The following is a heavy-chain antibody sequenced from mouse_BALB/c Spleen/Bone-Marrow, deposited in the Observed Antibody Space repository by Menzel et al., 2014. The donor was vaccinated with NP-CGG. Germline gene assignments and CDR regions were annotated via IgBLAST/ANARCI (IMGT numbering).Heavy chain of an antibody. CDR1: GYTFTRYT. V-gene: IGHV1-4*01. CDR3: XXXXXXXDY. CDR2: XXPSXAYT. Sequence: LVESGAELARPGAXVKMSCQASGYTFTRYTMXWEKQRXGXXXEWIGYXXPSXAYTNYNQKFKDKATLTADKSSSTAYMQLSXLTSXXXXXXXXXXXXXXXDYXGXXXSVTVSS. J-gene: IGHJ4*01.